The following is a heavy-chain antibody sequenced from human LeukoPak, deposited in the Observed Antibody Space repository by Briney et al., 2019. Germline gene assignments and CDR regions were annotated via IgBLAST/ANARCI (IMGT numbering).Heavy chain of an antibody. CDR3: ARLNEGVVVPAAAFDY. CDR2: INHSGST. V-gene: IGHV4-34*01. CDR1: GGSFSGYY. Sequence: SETLSLTCAVYGGSFSGYYWSWIRQPPGKGLEWIGEINHSGSTNYNPSLKSRVTISVDTSKNQFSLKLSSVTAADTAVYYCARLNEGVVVPAAAFDYWGQGTLVTVSS. J-gene: IGHJ4*02. D-gene: IGHD2-2*01.